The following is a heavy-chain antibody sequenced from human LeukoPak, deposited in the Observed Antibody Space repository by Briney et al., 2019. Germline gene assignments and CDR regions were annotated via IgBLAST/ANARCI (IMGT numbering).Heavy chain of an antibody. CDR1: GFTFSSYS. CDR2: ISSSSSYI. Sequence: GGSLRLSGAASGFTFSSYSMNWVRQAPGKGLEWVSSISSSSSYIYYADSVKGRFTISRDNAKNSLYLQMNSLRAEDTAVYYCARNSFSSIAALWSYWGQGTLVTVSS. CDR3: ARNSFSSIAALWSY. D-gene: IGHD6-6*01. V-gene: IGHV3-21*01. J-gene: IGHJ4*02.